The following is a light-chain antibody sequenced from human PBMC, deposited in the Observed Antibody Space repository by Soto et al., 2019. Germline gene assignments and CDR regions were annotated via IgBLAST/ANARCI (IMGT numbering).Light chain of an antibody. V-gene: IGLV3-21*04. Sequence: SYELTQPPSVSVAPGKTARITCGGNNIGSKSVHWYQQKPGQAPVLVIYYDSDRPSGIPERFSGDNSGNTATLTISRVEAGDEADYYCQVWDSSSDHAVFGGGTQLTVL. CDR3: QVWDSSSDHAV. CDR1: NIGSKS. J-gene: IGLJ7*01. CDR2: YDS.